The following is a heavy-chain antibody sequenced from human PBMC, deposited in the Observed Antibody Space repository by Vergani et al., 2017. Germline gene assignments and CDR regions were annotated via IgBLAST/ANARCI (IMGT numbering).Heavy chain of an antibody. V-gene: IGHV4-39*07. CDR1: GGSISSSSHF. CDR2: IYYTGSA. J-gene: IGHJ4*02. CDR3: ANLGYCSGDSCYSVN. Sequence: QLQLHKSGPGLVKPSETLSLTCTLSGGSISSSSHFWGWLRQTPGKGLEWIGSIYYTGSAYYNPSLKSRVSISLDKSNNQFSLKLTSVTAADTAVYYCANLGYCSGDSCYSVNWGPGTLVTVSS. D-gene: IGHD2-15*01.